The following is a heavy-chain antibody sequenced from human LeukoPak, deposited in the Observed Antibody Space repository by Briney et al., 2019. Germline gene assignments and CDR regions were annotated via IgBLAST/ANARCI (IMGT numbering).Heavy chain of an antibody. CDR2: INPNSGGT. CDR1: GYTFTGYY. CDR3: AREGLIGHQFDY. D-gene: IGHD3-16*01. Sequence: ASVKVSCKASGYTFTGYYMHWVRQAPGQGLEWMGWINPNSGGTNYAQKFQGRVTMTRDTSTSTAYMELSRLRSDDTAVYYCAREGLIGHQFDYWGQGTLVTVSS. J-gene: IGHJ4*02. V-gene: IGHV1-2*02.